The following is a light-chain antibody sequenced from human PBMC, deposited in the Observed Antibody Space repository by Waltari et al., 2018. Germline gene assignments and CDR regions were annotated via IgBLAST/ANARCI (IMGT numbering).Light chain of an antibody. CDR1: TGAVTSGHF. V-gene: IGLV7-46*01. CDR2: DTS. J-gene: IGLJ3*02. Sequence: QAVVTQEPSVTVSPGGTVTLTCGSSTGAVTSGHFPYWFQQKPGQAPMTLIYDTSNKNPVTPARFSGSLLVDNAALTLSGAQPEDEAEYYCLLSYSGARWVFGGGTKLTVL. CDR3: LLSYSGARWV.